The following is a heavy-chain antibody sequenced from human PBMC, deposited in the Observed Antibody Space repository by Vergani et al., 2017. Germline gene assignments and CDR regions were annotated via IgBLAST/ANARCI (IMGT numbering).Heavy chain of an antibody. CDR1: GFTVSSNY. Sequence: EVQLVESGGGLVQPGGSLRLSCAASGFTVSSNYMSWVRQAPGKGLEWVSVIYSGGSTYYADSVKGRFTIYRHNSKNTLYLQVNCRRAEDTAVYYCAGYSYGMDVWGKGTTVTVSS. J-gene: IGHJ6*04. CDR2: IYSGGST. CDR3: AGYSYGMDV. V-gene: IGHV3-53*04.